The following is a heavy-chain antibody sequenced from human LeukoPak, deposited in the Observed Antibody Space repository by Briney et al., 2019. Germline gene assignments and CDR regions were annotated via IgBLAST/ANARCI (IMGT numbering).Heavy chain of an antibody. J-gene: IGHJ5*02. CDR1: GYSFTSYW. V-gene: IGHV5-51*01. CDR3: ARQRFTVRAYAGNWLDP. CDR2: IYPGDSDT. Sequence: GESLKISCKGSGYSFTSYWIGWVRQMPGKGLEWMGIIYPGDSDTRYNPSFQDQVTISADKSISTAYLQWSSLEASDTAMYYCARQRFTVRAYAGNWLDPWGQGTLVTVSS. D-gene: IGHD3-16*01.